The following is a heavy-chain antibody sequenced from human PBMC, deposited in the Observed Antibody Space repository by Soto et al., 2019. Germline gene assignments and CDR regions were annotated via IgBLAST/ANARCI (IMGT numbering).Heavy chain of an antibody. CDR2: IYNSGST. CDR1: GGSISSYY. CDR3: ARGISLDYGDNAPMLDP. D-gene: IGHD4-17*01. J-gene: IGHJ5*02. V-gene: IGHV4-59*01. Sequence: QVQLQESGPGLVKPSETLSLTCTVSGGSISSYYWNWIRQPPGKGLEWIGYIYNSGSTDYNPSLKSRVTISVDTSKNKFSLKLSSVTAADTAVYYCARGISLDYGDNAPMLDPWGQGTLVTVSS.